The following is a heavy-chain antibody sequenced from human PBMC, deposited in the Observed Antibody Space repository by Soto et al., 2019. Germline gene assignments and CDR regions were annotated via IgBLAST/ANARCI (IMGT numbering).Heavy chain of an antibody. V-gene: IGHV3-74*01. Sequence: EVQLVESGGGLVQPGGSLRLCCAASGFTFSSYWMHWVRQAPGKGLVWVSRINSDGSSTSYADSVKGRFTISRDNAKNTLYLQMNSLRAEDTAVYYCASGALAYDFWSGRRSSYGMDVWGQGTTVTVSS. D-gene: IGHD3-3*01. CDR2: INSDGSST. J-gene: IGHJ6*02. CDR3: ASGALAYDFWSGRRSSYGMDV. CDR1: GFTFSSYW.